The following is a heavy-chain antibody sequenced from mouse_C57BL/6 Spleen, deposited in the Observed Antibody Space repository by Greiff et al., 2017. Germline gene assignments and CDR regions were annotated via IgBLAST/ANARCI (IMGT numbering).Heavy chain of an antibody. D-gene: IGHD3-3*01. Sequence: EVQLQQSGAELVRPGASVKLSCTASGFNIKDDYMHWVKQRPEQGLEWIGWIDPENGDTESASKFQGKATITADTSSNTAYLQLSSLTSEDTAFYYCTTFLRAYWGQGTLVTVSA. CDR3: TTFLRAY. J-gene: IGHJ3*01. CDR1: GFNIKDDY. CDR2: IDPENGDT. V-gene: IGHV14-4*01.